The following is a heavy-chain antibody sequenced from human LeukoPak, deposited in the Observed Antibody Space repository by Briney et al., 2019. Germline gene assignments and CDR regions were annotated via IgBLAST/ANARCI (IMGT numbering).Heavy chain of an antibody. CDR2: IYPGDSDT. D-gene: IGHD3-22*01. CDR1: GYSFISYW. V-gene: IGHV5-51*01. J-gene: IGHJ6*02. CDR3: ARHVAYYYDSSGYYPNYYYGMDV. Sequence: GESLKISCKGSGYSFISYWIGWVRQMPGKGLEWMGIIYPGDSDTRYSPSFQGQVTISADKSISTAYLQWSSLKASDTAMYYCARHVAYYYDSSGYYPNYYYGMDVWGQGTTVTVSS.